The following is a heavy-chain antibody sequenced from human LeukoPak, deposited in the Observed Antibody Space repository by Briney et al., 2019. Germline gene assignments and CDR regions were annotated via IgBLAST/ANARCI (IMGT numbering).Heavy chain of an antibody. D-gene: IGHD6-19*01. CDR2: FDPEDGET. J-gene: IGHJ4*02. Sequence: ASVKVSCKVSGYTLTELSMHWVRQAPGKGLEWMGGFDPEDGETIYAQKFQGRVTMTEDTSTDTAYMELSSLRSEDTAVYYCATQGGVVSGWYRRFQFDYWGQGTLVTVSS. CDR1: GYTLTELS. V-gene: IGHV1-24*01. CDR3: ATQGGVVSGWYRRFQFDY.